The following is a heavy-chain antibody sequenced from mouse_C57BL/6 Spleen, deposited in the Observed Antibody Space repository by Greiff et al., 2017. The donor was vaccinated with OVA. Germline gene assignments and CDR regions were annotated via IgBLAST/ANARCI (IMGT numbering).Heavy chain of an antibody. CDR2: IDPSDSYT. CDR3: ARSGYYGSSPAWFAY. J-gene: IGHJ3*01. Sequence: VQLQQPGAELVRPGTSVKLSCKASGYTFTSYWMHWVKQRPGQGLEWIGVIDPSDSYTNYNQKFKGKATLTVDTSSSTAYMQLRSLTSEDAAVYDCARSGYYGSSPAWFAYWGQGTLVTVSA. CDR1: GYTFTSYW. V-gene: IGHV1-59*01. D-gene: IGHD1-1*01.